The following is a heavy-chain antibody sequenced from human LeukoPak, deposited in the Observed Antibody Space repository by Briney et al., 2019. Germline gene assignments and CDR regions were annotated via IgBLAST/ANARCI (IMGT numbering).Heavy chain of an antibody. V-gene: IGHV3-7*01. CDR3: ARRFGVVIIDYFDY. CDR1: GFTFSSYW. D-gene: IGHD3-3*01. Sequence: GGSLRLSCAASGFTFSSYWMSWVRQAPGKGLEWVANIKQDGSEKYYVDSVKGRFTISRDSAKNSLYLQMNSLRAEDTAVYYCARRFGVVIIDYFDYWGQGTLVTVSS. J-gene: IGHJ4*02. CDR2: IKQDGSEK.